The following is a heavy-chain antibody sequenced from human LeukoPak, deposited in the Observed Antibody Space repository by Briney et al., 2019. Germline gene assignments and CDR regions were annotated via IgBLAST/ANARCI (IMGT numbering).Heavy chain of an antibody. D-gene: IGHD5-18*01. J-gene: IGHJ4*02. CDR1: GYTFTSYG. CDR3: ARDVDTSMAYYFDC. Sequence: ASVKVSCKASGYTFTSYGISWVRQAPGQGLEWMGWISAYNDNTNYAQRVQGRVTMTTDTSTSTAYMELRSLRSDDTAVYYCARDVDTSMAYYFDCWGQGTLVTVSS. V-gene: IGHV1-18*01. CDR2: ISAYNDNT.